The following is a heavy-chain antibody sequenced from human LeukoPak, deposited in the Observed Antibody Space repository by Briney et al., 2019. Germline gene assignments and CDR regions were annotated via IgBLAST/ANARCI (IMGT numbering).Heavy chain of an antibody. J-gene: IGHJ4*02. CDR1: GYTFTGYY. V-gene: IGHV1-2*02. CDR3: ARRAPFGVANVDDY. D-gene: IGHD3-3*01. Sequence: GASVKVSCKASGYTFTGYYMHWVRQAPGQGLGWMGWINPNSGGTNYAQKFQGRVTMTRDTSISTAYMELSRLRSDDTAVYYCARRAPFGVANVDDYWGQGTLVTVSS. CDR2: INPNSGGT.